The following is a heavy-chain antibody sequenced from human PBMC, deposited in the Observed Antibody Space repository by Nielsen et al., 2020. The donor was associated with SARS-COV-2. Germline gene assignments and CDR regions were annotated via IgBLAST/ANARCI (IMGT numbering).Heavy chain of an antibody. Sequence: GGSLRLSCAASGFMFTSYGMNWVRQAPGKGLEWVASITMSGAYMYYADSVRGRFTVSRDNAENSLYLQMNSLRDEDTAVYYCARDQDGGAATSNWYFDLWGRGTLVIVSS. CDR1: GFMFTSYG. J-gene: IGHJ2*01. CDR2: ITMSGAYM. V-gene: IGHV3-21*06. D-gene: IGHD6-25*01. CDR3: ARDQDGGAATSNWYFDL.